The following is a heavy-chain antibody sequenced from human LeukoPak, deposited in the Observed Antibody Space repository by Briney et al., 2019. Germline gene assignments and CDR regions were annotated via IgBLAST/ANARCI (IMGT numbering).Heavy chain of an antibody. CDR2: ISAYNGNT. D-gene: IGHD6-19*01. J-gene: IGHJ6*02. V-gene: IGHV1-18*01. Sequence: ASVKVSCKASGYTFTSYGISWVRQAPGQGLEWMGWISAYNGNTNYAQKLQGRVTMTTDTSTSTAYMELRSLRSDDTAVYYCARPHSSGWDNYYYYYGMDAWGQGTTVTVSS. CDR1: GYTFTSYG. CDR3: ARPHSSGWDNYYYYYGMDA.